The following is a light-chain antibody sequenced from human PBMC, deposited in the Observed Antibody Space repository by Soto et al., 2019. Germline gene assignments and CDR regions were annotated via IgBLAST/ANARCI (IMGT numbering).Light chain of an antibody. CDR1: SSDVGGYNY. V-gene: IGLV2-14*03. CDR2: DVS. J-gene: IGLJ1*01. CDR3: SSYRTSNTRQIV. Sequence: QSALTQPASVSGSPGQSITISCTGTSSDVGGYNYVSWYQHHPGKAPKLMMYDVSNRPSGVSNRFSGSKSGNTASLSISGLQPEDEADYYCSSYRTSNTRQIVCGTGTKVTVL.